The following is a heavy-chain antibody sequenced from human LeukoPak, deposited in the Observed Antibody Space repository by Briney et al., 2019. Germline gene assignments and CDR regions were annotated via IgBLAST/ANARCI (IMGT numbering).Heavy chain of an antibody. CDR1: QFTFSSYW. J-gene: IGHJ3*02. Sequence: GGSLRLSCAASQFTFSSYWMNWVRQAPGKGLEWVANIKQDGSEKYYVDSVKGRFTISRDNAKNSLYLQMNSLRAEDTAVYYCARGYTSPWDRAFDIWGQGTLVTVSS. CDR2: IKQDGSEK. CDR3: ARGYTSPWDRAFDI. D-gene: IGHD6-19*01. V-gene: IGHV3-7*01.